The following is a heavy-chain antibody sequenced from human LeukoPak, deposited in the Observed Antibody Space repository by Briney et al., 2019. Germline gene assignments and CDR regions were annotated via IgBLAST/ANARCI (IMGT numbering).Heavy chain of an antibody. D-gene: IGHD1-26*01. J-gene: IGHJ5*02. Sequence: SVKVSCKASGGTFSSYAIRWVRQAPGQGLEWMGGIIPIFGTANYAQKFQGRVTITADESTSTAYMELSSLRSEDTAVYYYARDRKWELLEGGWFDPWGQGTLVTVSS. CDR2: IIPIFGTA. V-gene: IGHV1-69*13. CDR1: GGTFSSYA. CDR3: ARDRKWELLEGGWFDP.